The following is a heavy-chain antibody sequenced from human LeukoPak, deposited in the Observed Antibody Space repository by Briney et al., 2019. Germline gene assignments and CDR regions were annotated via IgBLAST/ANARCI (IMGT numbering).Heavy chain of an antibody. J-gene: IGHJ4*02. D-gene: IGHD2-2*01. CDR2: ISSSGSTI. Sequence: PGGSLRLSCAASGFTFSSYEMNWVRQAPGKGLEWVSYISSSGSTIYYADSVKGRFTTSRDTAKNLLFLQMNSLRAEDTAVYYCAGKAAAYYFVYWGQGTLVTVSS. V-gene: IGHV3-48*03. CDR3: AGKAAAYYFVY. CDR1: GFTFSSYE.